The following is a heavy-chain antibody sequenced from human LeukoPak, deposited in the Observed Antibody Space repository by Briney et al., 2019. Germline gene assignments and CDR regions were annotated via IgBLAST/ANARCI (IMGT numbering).Heavy chain of an antibody. D-gene: IGHD3-16*02. V-gene: IGHV3-23*01. CDR3: ATSPPYDYIWGSYRSVFDY. CDR2: ISGSGGST. CDR1: GFTFSSYA. Sequence: GGSLRLSCAASGFTFSSYAMSWVRQAPGKGLEWVSAISGSGGSTYYADSVKGRFTISRDNSKNTLYLQMNSLRAEDTAVYYCATSPPYDYIWGSYRSVFDYWGQGTLVTVPS. J-gene: IGHJ4*02.